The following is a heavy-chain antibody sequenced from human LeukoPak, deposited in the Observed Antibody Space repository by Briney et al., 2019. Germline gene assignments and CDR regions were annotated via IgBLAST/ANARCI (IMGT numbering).Heavy chain of an antibody. J-gene: IGHJ6*03. CDR1: GFTFYDYG. D-gene: IGHD1-26*01. CDR2: INWNGGST. CDR3: ARALSGNYGAFYYYYMDV. Sequence: GSLRLSCAASGFTFYDYGMSWVRQAPGKGLEWVSGINWNGGSTGYADSVKGRFTISRDNAKNSLYLQMNSLRAEDTSFYYCARALSGNYGAFYYYYMDVWGKGTTVTVS. V-gene: IGHV3-20*04.